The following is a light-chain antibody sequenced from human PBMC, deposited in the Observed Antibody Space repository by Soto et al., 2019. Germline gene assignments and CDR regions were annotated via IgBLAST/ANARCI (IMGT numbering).Light chain of an antibody. CDR2: GAS. J-gene: IGKJ5*01. V-gene: IGKV1-9*01. CDR3: QQLNAYPLT. Sequence: DIQLTQSPSFLSASVGDRVTITCRASQGTSSYLAWFQQKPGRAPKLLIYGASTLQSGVPARFRGSGSGTEFTLTISNLKPEDFETYYCQQLNAYPLTFGQGTRLEI. CDR1: QGTSSY.